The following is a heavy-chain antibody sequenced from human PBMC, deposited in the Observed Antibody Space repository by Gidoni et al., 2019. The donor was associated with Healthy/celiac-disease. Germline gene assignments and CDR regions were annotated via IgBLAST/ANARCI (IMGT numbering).Heavy chain of an antibody. Sequence: QVQLVQSGAEVKKPGASVQVSCKASGYTFTSYAMHWVRQAPGQRLEWMVWINAGNGNTKYSQKFQGRVTSTRDTSASTAYMELSSLRSEDTAVYYCARGGSFVVVPAAMVYFDYWGQGTLVTVSS. J-gene: IGHJ4*02. CDR3: ARGGSFVVVPAAMVYFDY. CDR2: INAGNGNT. D-gene: IGHD2-2*01. CDR1: GYTFTSYA. V-gene: IGHV1-3*01.